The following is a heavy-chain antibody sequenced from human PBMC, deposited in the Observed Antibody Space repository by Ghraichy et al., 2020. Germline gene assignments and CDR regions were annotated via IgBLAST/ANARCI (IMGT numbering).Heavy chain of an antibody. CDR1: GYTFTSYY. CDR2: INPSGGST. Sequence: ASVKVSCKASGYTFTSYYMHWVRQAPGQGLEWMGIINPSGGSTSYAQKFQGRVTMTRDTSTSTVYMELSSLRSEDTAVYYCARDQDYYGSGSPYGMDVWGQGTTVTVSS. CDR3: ARDQDYYGSGSPYGMDV. D-gene: IGHD3-10*01. V-gene: IGHV1-46*01. J-gene: IGHJ6*02.